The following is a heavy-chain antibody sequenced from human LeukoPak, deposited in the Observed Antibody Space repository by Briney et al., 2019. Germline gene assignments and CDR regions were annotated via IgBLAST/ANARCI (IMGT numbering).Heavy chain of an antibody. CDR2: ISTSGGTT. CDR3: AKERTGGWPLDC. V-gene: IGHV3-23*01. CDR1: GFTFNIYA. Sequence: GGSLRLSCAASGFTFNIYAMSWVRQAPGKGLEWVSGISTSGGTTYYADSVKGRLTISRDNSKNTLYLQMNSLRADDTAVYYCAKERTGGWPLDCWGQGTLVTVSS. D-gene: IGHD6-19*01. J-gene: IGHJ4*02.